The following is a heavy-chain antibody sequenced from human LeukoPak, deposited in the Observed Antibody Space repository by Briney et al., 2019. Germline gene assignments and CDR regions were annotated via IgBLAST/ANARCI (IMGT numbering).Heavy chain of an antibody. V-gene: IGHV3-9*01. D-gene: IGHD6-6*01. CDR2: ISWNSGSI. Sequence: GGSLRLSCAASGFTFDDYAMHWVRQAPGKGLEWVSGISWNSGSIGYADSVKGRFTISRDNAKNSLYLQMNSLRAEDTALYYCAKGEYSSSSGPFDYWGQGTLVTVSS. CDR3: AKGEYSSSSGPFDY. CDR1: GFTFDDYA. J-gene: IGHJ4*02.